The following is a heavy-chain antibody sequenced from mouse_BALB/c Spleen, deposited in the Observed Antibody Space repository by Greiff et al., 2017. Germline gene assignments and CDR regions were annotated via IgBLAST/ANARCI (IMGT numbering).Heavy chain of an antibody. Sequence: EVKVVESGGGLVQPGGSLKLSCAASGFTFSSYTMSWVRQTPEKRLEWVAYISNGGGSTYYPDTVKGRFTISRDNAKNTLYLQMSSLKSEDTAMYYCARHGTGRAWFADWGQGTLVTVSA. V-gene: IGHV5-12-2*01. D-gene: IGHD4-1*01. CDR1: GFTFSSYT. CDR3: ARHGTGRAWFAD. CDR2: ISNGGGST. J-gene: IGHJ3*01.